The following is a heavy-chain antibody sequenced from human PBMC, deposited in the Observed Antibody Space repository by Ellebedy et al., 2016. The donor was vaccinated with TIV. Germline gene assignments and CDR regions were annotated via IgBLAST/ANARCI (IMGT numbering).Heavy chain of an antibody. J-gene: IGHJ6*02. CDR1: GFIFSSYW. CDR3: AGGYGMDV. CDR2: IKPDGSEK. Sequence: GESLKISCAASGFIFSSYWMHWVRQAPGKGLEWVANIKPDGSEKYYVDSVKGRFTISTDIAKNSLYLQMNSLRAEDTALYYCAGGYGMDVWGQGTTVTVSS. V-gene: IGHV3-7*03. D-gene: IGHD6-13*01.